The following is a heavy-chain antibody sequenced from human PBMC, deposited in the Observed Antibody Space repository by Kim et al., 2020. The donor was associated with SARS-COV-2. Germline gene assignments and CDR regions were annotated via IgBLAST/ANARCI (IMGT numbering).Heavy chain of an antibody. D-gene: IGHD2-15*01. J-gene: IGHJ6*02. V-gene: IGHV1-2*06. Sequence: ASVKVSCKASGYTFIGYYMHWVRQAPGQGLEWMGRINPNSGGTNYAQKFQGRVTMTRDTSISTAYMELSRLRSDDTAMYYCAREYSYGIYDYGMDIWGQGTTVTVSS. CDR3: AREYSYGIYDYGMDI. CDR1: GYTFIGYY. CDR2: INPNSGGT.